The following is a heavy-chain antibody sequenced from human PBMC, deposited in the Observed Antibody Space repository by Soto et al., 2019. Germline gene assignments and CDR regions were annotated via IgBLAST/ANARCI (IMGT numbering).Heavy chain of an antibody. D-gene: IGHD3-22*01. J-gene: IGHJ4*02. CDR2: VYYPGST. CDR1: GAFISGGDYY. V-gene: IGHV4-30-4*01. CDR3: ARAFDGSSGYYGALGV. Sequence: SETLSLTCTVAGAFISGGDYYWSCIRPPPGKGLEWIGYVYYPGSTYYDASLKSRLSISVDASKNQLYLELDSVTDADTAVYYCARAFDGSSGYYGALGVWGEGTLVTVSS.